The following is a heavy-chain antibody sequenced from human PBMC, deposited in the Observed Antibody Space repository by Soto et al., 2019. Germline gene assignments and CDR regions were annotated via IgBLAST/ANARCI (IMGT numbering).Heavy chain of an antibody. J-gene: IGHJ4*02. Sequence: PSETLSLTCTVSGGSISRYYWSWIRQPPGKGLEWIGYLYYSGTTYYNPSLKSRVAISVDTSKKHFSLKLSSVTAADTALYYCARTPYDILTGFYFDYWGQGTLVTVSS. V-gene: IGHV4-59*08. D-gene: IGHD3-9*01. CDR2: LYYSGTT. CDR1: GGSISRYY. CDR3: ARTPYDILTGFYFDY.